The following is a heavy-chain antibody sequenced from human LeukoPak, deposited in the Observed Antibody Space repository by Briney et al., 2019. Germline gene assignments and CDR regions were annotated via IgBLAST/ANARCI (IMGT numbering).Heavy chain of an antibody. CDR1: GGSISSYY. Sequence: SETLSLTCTVSGGSISSYYWSWIRQPPGRGLEWIGCIYYSGGTKYNPSLTSRVTISVDTSKNQFSLQLTSVTAADTAVYYCARAVAGTPVRFDYWGQGTLVTVSS. D-gene: IGHD6-19*01. J-gene: IGHJ4*02. V-gene: IGHV4-59*08. CDR3: ARAVAGTPVRFDY. CDR2: IYYSGGT.